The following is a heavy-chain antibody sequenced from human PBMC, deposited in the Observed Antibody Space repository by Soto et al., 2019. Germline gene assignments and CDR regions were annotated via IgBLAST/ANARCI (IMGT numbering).Heavy chain of an antibody. D-gene: IGHD3-22*01. CDR3: ARGRVAYYYDSSGRYYFDY. J-gene: IGHJ4*02. V-gene: IGHV4-34*01. Sequence: PSETLSLTXAVYGGSFSGYYWSWIRQPPGKGLEWIGEINHSGSTNYNPSLKSRVTISVDTSKNQFSLKLSSVTAADTAVYYCARGRVAYYYDSSGRYYFDYWGQGTLVTVSS. CDR2: INHSGST. CDR1: GGSFSGYY.